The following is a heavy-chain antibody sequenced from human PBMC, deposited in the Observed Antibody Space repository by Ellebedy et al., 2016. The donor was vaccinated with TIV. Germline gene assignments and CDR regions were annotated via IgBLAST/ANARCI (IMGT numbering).Heavy chain of an antibody. CDR1: VGLVTGSIYY. CDR2: IYHSGST. D-gene: IGHD4-17*01. Sequence: SETLSLTXTVSVGLVTGSIYYWGWIRQPPGKGLEWIGSIYHSGSTYYNPSLKSRVIISVDTSKKQVSLKLSSVTAADTAIYYCVYGRAVDAYDIWGQGTMVTVSS. J-gene: IGHJ3*02. CDR3: VYGRAVDAYDI. V-gene: IGHV4-39*01.